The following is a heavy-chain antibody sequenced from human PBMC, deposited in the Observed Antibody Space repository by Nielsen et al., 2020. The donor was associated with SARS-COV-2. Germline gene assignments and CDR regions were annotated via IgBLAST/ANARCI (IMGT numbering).Heavy chain of an antibody. J-gene: IGHJ4*02. Sequence: GGSLRLSCAASGFTFSSYGMHWVRQAPGKGLEWVAVIWYDGSNKYYADSVKGRFTISRDNSKNTLYLQMNSLRAEDTALYYCAKDIEVVPAAPFDYWGQGTLVTVSS. CDR3: AKDIEVVPAAPFDY. V-gene: IGHV3-30*02. CDR2: IWYDGSNK. D-gene: IGHD2-2*01. CDR1: GFTFSSYG.